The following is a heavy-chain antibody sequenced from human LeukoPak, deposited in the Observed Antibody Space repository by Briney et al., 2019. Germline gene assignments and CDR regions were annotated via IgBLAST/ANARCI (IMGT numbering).Heavy chain of an antibody. CDR3: ARARGDYDFWSGYHYYYMDV. V-gene: IGHV1-8*03. D-gene: IGHD3-3*01. CDR2: MNPNGGNT. J-gene: IGHJ6*03. Sequence: ASVKVSCKASGYTFTSYDINWVRQATGQGLEWMGWMNPNGGNTGYAQKFQGRVTITRNTSISTAYMELSSLRSEDTAVYYCARARGDYDFWSGYHYYYMDVWGKGTTVTVSS. CDR1: GYTFTSYD.